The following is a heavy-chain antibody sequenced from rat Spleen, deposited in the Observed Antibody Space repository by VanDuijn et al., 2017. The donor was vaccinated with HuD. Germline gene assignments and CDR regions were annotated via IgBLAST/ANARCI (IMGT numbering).Heavy chain of an antibody. J-gene: IGHJ2*01. CDR1: GFTFSNYD. V-gene: IGHV5-27*01. Sequence: EVQLVESDGGLVQPGRSLKLSCAASGFTFSNYDMAWVRQAPTKGLEWVASISTGGGNTYYRDSVKGRFTISRDNAKSTLYLQMDSLRSEDTATYYCTTDLAGNPDYWGQGVMVTVSS. CDR3: TTDLAGNPDY. D-gene: IGHD5-1*01. CDR2: ISTGGGNT.